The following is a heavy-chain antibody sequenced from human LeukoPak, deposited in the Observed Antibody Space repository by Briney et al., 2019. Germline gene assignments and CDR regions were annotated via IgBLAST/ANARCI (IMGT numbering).Heavy chain of an antibody. D-gene: IGHD5-12*01. CDR2: IKQDGSEK. CDR1: GFTFSSYW. V-gene: IGHV3-7*01. J-gene: IGHJ4*02. Sequence: GGSLRLSCAASGFTFSSYWMSWVRQAPRKGLEWVANIKQDGSEKYYVDSVKGRFTISRDNAKNSLYPQMNSLRAEDTAVYYCARVDIVATKGFDYWGQGTLVTVSS. CDR3: ARVDIVATKGFDY.